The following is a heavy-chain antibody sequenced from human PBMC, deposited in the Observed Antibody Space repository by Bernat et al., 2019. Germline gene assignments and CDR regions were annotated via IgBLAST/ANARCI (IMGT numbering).Heavy chain of an antibody. CDR3: GKMGDYDSSGFYGFVQH. CDR2: INTDETKT. Sequence: EVQLVESGGGLVQPGGSLRPSCAASGFTFSSNWMHWVRQAPGKGLVWVSRINTDETKTDYADSVKGRFTISRDNAKNTVHLHMNSLRVEDTAVYYCGKMGDYDSSGFYGFVQHWGQGTLVGVSS. V-gene: IGHV3-74*01. D-gene: IGHD3-22*01. J-gene: IGHJ1*01. CDR1: GFTFSSNW.